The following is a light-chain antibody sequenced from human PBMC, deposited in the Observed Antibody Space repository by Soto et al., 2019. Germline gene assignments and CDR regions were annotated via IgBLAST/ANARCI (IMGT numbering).Light chain of an antibody. J-gene: IGKJ1*01. Sequence: DIHITQSPACLSASVGDRVTITCRASQSISTYLNWYQQKAGKAPNLLIYDASTLQSGGPSRFSGSGSGTEFTLTISSRQPDDFATYYCQHYNSYSAAFGQGTKVDIK. CDR1: QSISTY. CDR3: QHYNSYSAA. CDR2: DAS. V-gene: IGKV1-5*01.